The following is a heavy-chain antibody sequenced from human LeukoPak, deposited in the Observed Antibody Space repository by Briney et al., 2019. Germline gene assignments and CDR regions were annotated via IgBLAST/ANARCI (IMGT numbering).Heavy chain of an antibody. Sequence: PGGSLRLSCAASGFTFSSYSMNWVRQAPGKGLVWVSRINNDGSSTHYADSVKGRFTISRDNAKNTLCLQMDSLRAEDTAVYYCARDGFFGGRVDTFDIWGQGTMVTVSS. CDR2: INNDGSST. D-gene: IGHD3-3*01. CDR1: GFTFSSYS. V-gene: IGHV3-74*01. J-gene: IGHJ3*02. CDR3: ARDGFFGGRVDTFDI.